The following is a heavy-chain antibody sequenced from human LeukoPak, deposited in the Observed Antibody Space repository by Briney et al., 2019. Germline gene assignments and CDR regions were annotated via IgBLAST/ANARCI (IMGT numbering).Heavy chain of an antibody. J-gene: IGHJ5*01. CDR2: IGSYAGDT. D-gene: IGHD3-22*01. V-gene: IGHV1-18*01. CDR3: ARDFWNFDNSRGYYRDFDS. CDR1: TSY. Sequence: ASVKVSCKATSYISWVRQAPGQGLEWMGWIGSYAGDTYYAQKFQGRVTVTTDTSSSTAYMELRSLRSDDTAVYYCARDFWNFDNSRGYYRDFDSWGQGTLVTVSS.